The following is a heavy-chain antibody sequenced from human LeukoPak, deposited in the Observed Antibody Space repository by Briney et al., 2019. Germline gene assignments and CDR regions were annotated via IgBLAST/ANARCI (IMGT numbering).Heavy chain of an antibody. V-gene: IGHV3-73*01. CDR1: GFTFSGSA. D-gene: IGHD3-10*01. CDR2: IRSKANSYAT. CDR3: TRRGRVNDY. Sequence: TGGSLRLSCAASGFTFSGSAMHWVRQASGKGLEWVGRIRSKANSYATAYAASVKGRFTISRDGSKNTAYLQMNSLKTEDTAVYYCTRRGRVNDYWGQGTLVTVSS. J-gene: IGHJ4*02.